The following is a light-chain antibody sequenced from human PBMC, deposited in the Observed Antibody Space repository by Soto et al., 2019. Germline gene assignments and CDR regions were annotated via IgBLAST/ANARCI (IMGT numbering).Light chain of an antibody. J-gene: IGLJ3*02. CDR1: SSNIGSNN. CDR3: AAWDASLNGHWV. CDR2: SNN. V-gene: IGLV1-44*01. Sequence: QSVLTQPPSASGTPGQRVTISCSGSSSNIGSNNVTWYQQLPGTAPKLLIYSNNHRPSGVPDRFSGSTSCTSASLAISWLQSDDEADDYCAAWDASLNGHWVFGGGTKLTVL.